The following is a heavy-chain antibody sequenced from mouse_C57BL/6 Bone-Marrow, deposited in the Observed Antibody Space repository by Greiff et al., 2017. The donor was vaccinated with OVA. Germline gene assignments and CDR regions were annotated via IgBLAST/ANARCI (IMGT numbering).Heavy chain of an antibody. CDR1: GFTFSSYA. Sequence: EVKLEESGGGLVKPGGSLKLSCAASGFTFSSYAMSWVRQTPEKRLEWVATISDGGSYTYYPDNVKGRFTISRDNAKNNLYLQMSHLKSEDTAMYYCAREGATLWFAYWGQGTLVTVSA. CDR3: AREGATLWFAY. CDR2: ISDGGSYT. J-gene: IGHJ3*01. D-gene: IGHD4-1*02. V-gene: IGHV5-4*01.